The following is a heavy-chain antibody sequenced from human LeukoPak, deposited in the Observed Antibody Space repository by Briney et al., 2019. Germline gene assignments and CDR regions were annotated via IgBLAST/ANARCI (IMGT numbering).Heavy chain of an antibody. CDR1: GYTFTSYD. V-gene: IGHV1-8*01. Sequence: GASVKVSCKASGYTFTSYDINWVRQATGQGLEWMGWMNPNSGNTGYAQKFQGRVTMTRNTSISTAYMELSSLRSEDTAVYYCARVLSRVAASAVRYYYGMDVWGQGTTVTVSS. CDR2: MNPNSGNT. J-gene: IGHJ6*02. D-gene: IGHD6-13*01. CDR3: ARVLSRVAASAVRYYYGMDV.